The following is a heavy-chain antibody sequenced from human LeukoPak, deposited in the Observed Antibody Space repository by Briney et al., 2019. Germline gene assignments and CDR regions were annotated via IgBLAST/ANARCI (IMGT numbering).Heavy chain of an antibody. CDR1: GFTFSSYS. V-gene: IGHV3-21*01. D-gene: IGHD3-3*02. J-gene: IGHJ5*02. CDR2: ISSSSYI. Sequence: GGSLRLSCAASGFTFSSYSMNWVRQAPGKGLEWVSSISSSSYIYYADSVKGRFTISRDNAKNSLYLQMNSLRAEDTAVYYCARSVGRWAAVSNRPWWFDPWGQGTLVTVSS. CDR3: ARSVGRWAAVSNRPWWFDP.